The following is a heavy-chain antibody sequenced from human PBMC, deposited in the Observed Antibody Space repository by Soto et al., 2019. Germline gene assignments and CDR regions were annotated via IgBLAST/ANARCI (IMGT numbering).Heavy chain of an antibody. CDR3: ARGGDWQFDY. CDR1: GDSISSDKW. Sequence: QVQLQESGPGLVKPSGTLSLTCAVSGDSISSDKWWSWVRQPPGKGLEWIGEIHHSGRTNHNPSHKSRVTILEEKSKNQVALELSSMTAADTAVYYCARGGDWQFDYWGQGTLVTVSS. V-gene: IGHV4-4*02. D-gene: IGHD2-21*02. CDR2: IHHSGRT. J-gene: IGHJ4*02.